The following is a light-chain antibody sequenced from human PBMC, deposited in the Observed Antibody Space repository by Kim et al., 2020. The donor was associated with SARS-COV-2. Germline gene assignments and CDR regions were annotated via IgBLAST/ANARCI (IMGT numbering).Light chain of an antibody. CDR3: QAWDSSTVV. V-gene: IGLV3-1*01. CDR1: KLGDKY. Sequence: SYELTQPPSVSVSPGQTASITCSGDKLGDKYACWYQQKPGQSPVLVIYQDSKRPSGIPERFSGSSSGNTATLTISGTQAVDEADYYCQAWDSSTVVFGGGTQLTVL. CDR2: QDS. J-gene: IGLJ2*01.